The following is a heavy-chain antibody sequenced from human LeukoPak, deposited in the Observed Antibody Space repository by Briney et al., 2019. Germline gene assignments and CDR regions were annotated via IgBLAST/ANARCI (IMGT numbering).Heavy chain of an antibody. D-gene: IGHD3-22*01. V-gene: IGHV4-30-4*01. CDR1: GGSISSGDYY. CDR2: IYYSGST. Sequence: SQTLSLTCTVSGGSISSGDYYWSWIRQPPGKGLEWIGYIYYSGSTYYNPSLKSRVTISVDTSKNQFSLKLSSVTAADTAVYYCARVDVIVVVVREWGQGTLVTVSS. CDR3: ARVDVIVVVVRE. J-gene: IGHJ4*02.